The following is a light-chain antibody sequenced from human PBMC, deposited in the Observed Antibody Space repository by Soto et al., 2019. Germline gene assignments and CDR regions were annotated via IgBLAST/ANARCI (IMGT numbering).Light chain of an antibody. CDR3: CSYAGSSTLL. CDR2: AVS. CDR1: SSDIGSYNL. Sequence: QSALTQPASVSGSSGQSITVSCTGTSSDIGSYNLVSWYQHHPGKAPKLMIYAVSKRPSGVSSRFSGSKSGNTASLTISGLQAEDEADYFCCSYAGSSTLLFGGGTKLTVL. J-gene: IGLJ3*02. V-gene: IGLV2-23*02.